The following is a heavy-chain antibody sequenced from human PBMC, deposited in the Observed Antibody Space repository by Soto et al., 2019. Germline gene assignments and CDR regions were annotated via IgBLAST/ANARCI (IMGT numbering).Heavy chain of an antibody. Sequence: ASVKVSCKASGGTFSSYAISWVRQAPGQGLEWMGGIIPIFGTANYAQKFQGRVTITADESTSTAYMELSSLRSEDTAVYYCARAGVDTAMVSNYYYYGMDVWGQGTTVTVSS. J-gene: IGHJ6*02. CDR1: GGTFSSYA. CDR3: ARAGVDTAMVSNYYYYGMDV. V-gene: IGHV1-69*13. D-gene: IGHD5-18*01. CDR2: IIPIFGTA.